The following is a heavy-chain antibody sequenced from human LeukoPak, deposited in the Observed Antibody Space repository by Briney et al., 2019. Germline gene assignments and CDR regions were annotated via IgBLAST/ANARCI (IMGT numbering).Heavy chain of an antibody. V-gene: IGHV3-48*03. J-gene: IGHJ6*03. Sequence: GGSLRLSCAASEFTLSNYALNWVRQAPGKGLEWISYISSSDDNIVYYGDSVRGRFAVSRESAKNSLSLQMNSLRVEDTAVYYCARTQGAAWERKGMGVWGKGTTVTVSS. CDR3: ARTQGAAWERKGMGV. CDR2: ISSSDDNIV. CDR1: EFTLSNYA. D-gene: IGHD1-1*01.